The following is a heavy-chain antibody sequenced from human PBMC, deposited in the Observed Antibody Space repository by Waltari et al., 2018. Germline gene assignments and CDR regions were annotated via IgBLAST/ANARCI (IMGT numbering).Heavy chain of an antibody. CDR3: AKDMTRYSSSSDFDH. Sequence: EVQLLESGGGLVQPGGSLTLSCAASGFTFKNYAMSWVRQGPGKGLEWGSGRNDNGESTYYADFVKGRITISRDNSKNTLYLRMHSLRAEDTALYYCAKDMTRYSSSSDFDHWGQGTLVTVSS. CDR2: RNDNGEST. V-gene: IGHV3-23*01. J-gene: IGHJ4*02. D-gene: IGHD6-6*01. CDR1: GFTFKNYA.